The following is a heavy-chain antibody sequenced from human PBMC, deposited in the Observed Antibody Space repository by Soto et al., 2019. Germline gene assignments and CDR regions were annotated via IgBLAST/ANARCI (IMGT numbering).Heavy chain of an antibody. V-gene: IGHV3-30-3*01. D-gene: IGHD6-13*01. CDR2: ISYDGSNK. J-gene: IGHJ4*02. Sequence: GGSLRLSCAASGFTFSSYAMHWVRQAPGKGLEWVAVISYDGSNKYYADSVKGRFTISRDNSKNTLYLQMNSLRAEDTAVYYCARDLEGAAAAGNDYWGQGTLVTVSS. CDR3: ARDLEGAAAAGNDY. CDR1: GFTFSSYA.